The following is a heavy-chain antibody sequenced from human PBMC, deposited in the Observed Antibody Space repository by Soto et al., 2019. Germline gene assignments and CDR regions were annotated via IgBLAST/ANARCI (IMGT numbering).Heavy chain of an antibody. D-gene: IGHD2-2*01. V-gene: IGHV3-33*01. CDR3: ARDTPDIVVVPAANTGRDYYYGMDV. Sequence: GGSLRLSCAASGFAFSGYAMHWVRQAPGKGLEWVAIIWYDGSTTYYVDSVKGRFTISRDNSKNMVYLQMNSLRAEDTAVYYCARDTPDIVVVPAANTGRDYYYGMDVWGQGTTVTVSS. J-gene: IGHJ6*02. CDR1: GFAFSGYA. CDR2: IWYDGSTT.